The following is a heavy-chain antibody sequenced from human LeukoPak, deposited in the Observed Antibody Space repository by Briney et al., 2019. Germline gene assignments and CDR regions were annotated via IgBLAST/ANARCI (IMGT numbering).Heavy chain of an antibody. Sequence: ASVEVSCKASGYTFTSYYMHWVRQAPGQGLEWMGIINPSGGSTSYAQKFQGRVTMTRDTSTSTVYMELSSLRSEDTAVYYCARDADYGSGTENWFDPWGQGTLVTVSS. CDR2: INPSGGST. D-gene: IGHD3-10*01. CDR3: ARDADYGSGTENWFDP. J-gene: IGHJ5*02. V-gene: IGHV1-46*01. CDR1: GYTFTSYY.